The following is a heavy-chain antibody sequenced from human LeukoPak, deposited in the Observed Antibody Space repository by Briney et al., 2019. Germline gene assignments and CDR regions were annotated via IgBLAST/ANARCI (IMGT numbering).Heavy chain of an antibody. CDR1: GFTFGDYA. CDR3: TRAPHPRCSSSGCYLDY. J-gene: IGHJ4*02. Sequence: LTGRSLRLSCSTSGFTFGDYAMSWVRQAPGKGLEWVGFIQAKAYGGATKYAASVNGRFSISRDDSQSIANLQMTDLKTEDTAVYYCTRAPHPRCSSSGCYLDYWGQGTLVTVSS. CDR2: IQAKAYGGAT. V-gene: IGHV3-49*04. D-gene: IGHD2-2*01.